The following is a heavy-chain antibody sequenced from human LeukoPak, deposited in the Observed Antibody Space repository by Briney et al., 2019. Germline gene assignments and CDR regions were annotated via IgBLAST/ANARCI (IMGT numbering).Heavy chain of an antibody. CDR2: FNPGGGGT. D-gene: IGHD3-22*01. CDR3: ARGGDYYDSSGYHYAATH. CDR1: GYTFTSYY. V-gene: IGHV1-46*01. J-gene: IGHJ4*02. Sequence: GASVKVSCKASGYTFTSYYIHWVRQAPGQGLEWVGIFNPGGGGTSYAQKFQGRVTMTMDTSTSTVYMDLSSLRSEDTAVYYCARGGDYYDSSGYHYAATHWGQGTLVTVSS.